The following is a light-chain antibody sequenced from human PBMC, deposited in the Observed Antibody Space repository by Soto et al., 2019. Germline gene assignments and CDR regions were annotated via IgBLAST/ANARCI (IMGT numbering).Light chain of an antibody. CDR3: QQSYSTPSVT. CDR2: AAS. Sequence: DIQMTQSPSSLSASVGDRVTITCRASQSISSSLNWYQQKPGKAPKLLIYAASSLQSGVPSRFSGSGSGTDFTLTISSLQPEDFATYYCQQSYSTPSVTFGGGTTVEIK. CDR1: QSISSS. J-gene: IGKJ4*01. V-gene: IGKV1-39*01.